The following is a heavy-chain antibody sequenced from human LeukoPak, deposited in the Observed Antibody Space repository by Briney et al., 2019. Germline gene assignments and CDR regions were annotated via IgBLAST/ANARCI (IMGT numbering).Heavy chain of an antibody. J-gene: IGHJ6*02. CDR2: ISWNSGSI. D-gene: IGHD2-2*01. V-gene: IGHV3-9*01. CDR1: GFTFDDYA. CDR3: AKDGDCSSTSCRKVPYYYGTDV. Sequence: GGSLRLSCAASGFTFDDYAMHWVRQAPGKGLEWVSGISWNSGSIGYAGSVKGRFTISRDNAKNSLYLQMNSLRAEDTALYYCAKDGDCSSTSCRKVPYYYGTDVWGQGTTVTVSS.